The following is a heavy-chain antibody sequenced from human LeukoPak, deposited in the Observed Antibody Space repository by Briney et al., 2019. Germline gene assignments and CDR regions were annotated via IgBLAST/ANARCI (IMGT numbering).Heavy chain of an antibody. CDR1: GYSISSGYY. CDR2: IYHSGGT. Sequence: PSETLSLTCAVSGYSISSGYYWGWIRQPPGKGLEWIGSIYHSGGTYYNPSLKSRVTISVDTSKNQFSLKLSSVTAADTAVYYCARQGYYDILTGYHDAFDIWGQGTMVTVSS. D-gene: IGHD3-9*01. CDR3: ARQGYYDILTGYHDAFDI. V-gene: IGHV4-38-2*01. J-gene: IGHJ3*02.